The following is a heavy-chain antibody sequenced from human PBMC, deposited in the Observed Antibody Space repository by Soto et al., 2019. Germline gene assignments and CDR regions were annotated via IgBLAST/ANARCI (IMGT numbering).Heavy chain of an antibody. CDR3: ARRNPDMITFGGAVDY. Sequence: SETLSLTCTVSGGSISSSSYYWGWIRQPPGKGLEWIGSIYYSGSTYYNPSLKSRVTISVDTSKNQFSLKLSSVTAADTAVYYCARRNPDMITFGGAVDYWGQGTLVTVSS. CDR2: IYYSGST. D-gene: IGHD3-16*01. J-gene: IGHJ4*02. V-gene: IGHV4-39*01. CDR1: GGSISSSSYY.